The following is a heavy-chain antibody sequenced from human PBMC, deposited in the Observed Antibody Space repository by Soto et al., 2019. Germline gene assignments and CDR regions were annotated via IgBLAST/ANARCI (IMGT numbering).Heavy chain of an antibody. CDR2: IYYSGST. V-gene: IGHV4-39*01. J-gene: IGHJ4*02. Sequence: SETLSLTCTVSGGSISSSSYYWGWIRQPPGKGLEWIGSIYYSGSTYYNPSLKSRVTISVDTSKNQFSLKLSSVTAADTAVYYGAIAGGYGYAGFDYWGQGTLVTVSS. CDR1: GGSISSSSYY. CDR3: AIAGGYGYAGFDY. D-gene: IGHD5-18*01.